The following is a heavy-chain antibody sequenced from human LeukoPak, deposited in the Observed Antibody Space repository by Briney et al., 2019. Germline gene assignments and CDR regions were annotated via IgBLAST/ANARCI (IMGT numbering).Heavy chain of an antibody. D-gene: IGHD3-22*01. CDR3: AREPLEYYYDSSVD. CDR1: GGSISSYY. V-gene: IGHV4-59*01. CDR2: IYYSGST. Sequence: SETLSLTCTVSGGSISSYYWSWIRQPPGKGLEWSGYIYYSGSTNSNPSLKSRVTISVDTSKNQFSLKLSSVTAADTAVYYCAREPLEYYYDSSVDWGQGTLVTVSS. J-gene: IGHJ4*02.